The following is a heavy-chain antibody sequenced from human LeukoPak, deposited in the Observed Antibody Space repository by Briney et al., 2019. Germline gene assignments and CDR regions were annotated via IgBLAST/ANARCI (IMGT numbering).Heavy chain of an antibody. V-gene: IGHV4-4*02. CDR1: GGSITNTNY. CDR3: ARVIADDSSGYYPYYFDY. CDR2: VNLQGST. J-gene: IGHJ4*02. D-gene: IGHD3-22*01. Sequence: SGTLSLTCGVSGGSITNTNYWTWVRQPPGKGLEWIGEVNLQGSTNYNPSLMGRVAISVDTSENHISLQLTSVTAADTAVYYCARVIADDSSGYYPYYFDYWGQGTLVTVSS.